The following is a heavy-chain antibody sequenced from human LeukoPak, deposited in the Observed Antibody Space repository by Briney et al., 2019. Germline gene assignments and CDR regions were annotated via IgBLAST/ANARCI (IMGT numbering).Heavy chain of an antibody. CDR1: GFPFSTYS. CDR3: AAGNSGCTH. D-gene: IGHD1-26*01. CDR2: TSGSSRYT. V-gene: IGHV3-21*01. J-gene: IGHJ4*02. Sequence: GGSLRLSCTASGFPFSTYSVQWVRQAPGKGLEWVSSTSGSSRYTFYAASVEGRFTISRDNAKNSFYLQMNRLRAEDTAVYFCAAGNSGCTHWGQGALVTVSS.